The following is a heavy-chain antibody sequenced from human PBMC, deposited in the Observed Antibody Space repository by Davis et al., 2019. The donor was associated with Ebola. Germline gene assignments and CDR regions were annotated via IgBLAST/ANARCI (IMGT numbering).Heavy chain of an antibody. Sequence: PSETLSLTCAASGFTFSSYGMHWVRQAPGKGLEWVAVISYDGSNKYYADSVKGRFTISRDNSKNTLYLQMNSLRAEDTAVYYCAKAKKSSGYYFGYWGQGTLVTVSS. CDR2: ISYDGSNK. V-gene: IGHV3-30*18. CDR1: GFTFSSYG. CDR3: AKAKKSSGYYFGY. J-gene: IGHJ4*02. D-gene: IGHD3-22*01.